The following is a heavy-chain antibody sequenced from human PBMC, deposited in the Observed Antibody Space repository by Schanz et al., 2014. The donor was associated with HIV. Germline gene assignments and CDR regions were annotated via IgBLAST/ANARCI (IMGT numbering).Heavy chain of an antibody. CDR3: ARETIQLCPDY. Sequence: EVQLVESGGGVVQPGRSLRLSCAAFGLTFDDYAMHWVRQVPGKGLEWVSGINWNSGRIGYADSVKGRFTISRDNAKNSLYLQINSLRAEDTAVYYCARETIQLCPDYWGQGTLVTVSS. V-gene: IGHV3-9*01. D-gene: IGHD5-18*01. CDR2: INWNSGRI. CDR1: GLTFDDYA. J-gene: IGHJ4*02.